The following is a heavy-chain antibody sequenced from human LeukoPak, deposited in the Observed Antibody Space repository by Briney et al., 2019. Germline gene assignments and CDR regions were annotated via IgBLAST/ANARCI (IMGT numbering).Heavy chain of an antibody. Sequence: SETLSLTCTVSGGSISSSSYYWGWIRQPPGKGLEWIGSIYYSGSTYYNPSLKSRVTISVDTSKNQFSLKLSSVTAADTAVYYCARGTIAAHNWFDPWGQGTLVTVSS. CDR1: GGSISSSSYY. J-gene: IGHJ5*02. CDR2: IYYSGST. D-gene: IGHD2-15*01. CDR3: ARGTIAAHNWFDP. V-gene: IGHV4-39*07.